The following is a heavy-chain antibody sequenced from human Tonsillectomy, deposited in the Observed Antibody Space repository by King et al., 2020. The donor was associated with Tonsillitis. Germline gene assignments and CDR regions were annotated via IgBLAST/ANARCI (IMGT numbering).Heavy chain of an antibody. D-gene: IGHD3-22*01. CDR1: GGTFSSYA. Sequence: QLVQSGAEVKKPGSSVKVSCKASGGTFSSYAISWVRQAPGQGLEWMGRIIPILGIANYAQKFQGRVTITADKSTSTAYMELSSLRSEDTAVYYCARDWETRYYYDRSGPNGGYYFDYWGQGTLVTVSS. J-gene: IGHJ4*02. CDR2: IIPILGIA. V-gene: IGHV1-69*04. CDR3: ARDWETRYYYDRSGPNGGYYFDY.